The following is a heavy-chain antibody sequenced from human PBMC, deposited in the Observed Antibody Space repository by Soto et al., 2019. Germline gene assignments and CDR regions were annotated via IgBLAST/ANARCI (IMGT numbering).Heavy chain of an antibody. CDR1: GFTFSTYA. J-gene: IGHJ4*02. CDR3: AKRVWGGRTGDDS. Sequence: EVQLLESGGGLVQPGGSLRLSCAASGFTFSTYAMSWVRQAPGKGLVWVSTISTGGGSTSYADSVKGRFTISRDNSKNTLYLQVDSLRAEDTALYYCAKRVWGGRTGDDSWGQGTLVTVSS. V-gene: IGHV3-23*01. D-gene: IGHD3-16*01. CDR2: ISTGGGST.